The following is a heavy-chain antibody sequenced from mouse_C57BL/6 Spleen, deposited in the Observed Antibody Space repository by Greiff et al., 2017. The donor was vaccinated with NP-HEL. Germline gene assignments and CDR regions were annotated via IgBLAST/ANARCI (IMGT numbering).Heavy chain of an antibody. CDR1: GFSLTSYG. D-gene: IGHD1-1*01. CDR2: IWSDGST. V-gene: IGHV2-6-1*01. CDR3: ARHWGYYGSSFYYAMEY. Sequence: QVQLKESGPGLVAPSQSLSITCTVSGFSLTSYGVHWVRQPPGKGLEWLVVIWSDGSTTYNSALKSRLSISKDNSKSQVFLKMNSLQTDDTAMYYSARHWGYYGSSFYYAMEYWGQGTSVTVSS. J-gene: IGHJ4*01.